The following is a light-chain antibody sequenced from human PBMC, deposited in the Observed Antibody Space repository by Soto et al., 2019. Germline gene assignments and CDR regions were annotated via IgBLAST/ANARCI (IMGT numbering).Light chain of an antibody. CDR3: QQYNNWWT. V-gene: IGKV3-15*01. CDR2: GAS. Sequence: EIVMTQSPATLSVSPGERATLSCRASQSVSSNLAWYQQKPGQAPRLLIYGASTRATGIPARFSGSGSGTEFTLTISSLQSEDVAVYYCQQYNNWWTFGQGTKVAIK. CDR1: QSVSSN. J-gene: IGKJ1*01.